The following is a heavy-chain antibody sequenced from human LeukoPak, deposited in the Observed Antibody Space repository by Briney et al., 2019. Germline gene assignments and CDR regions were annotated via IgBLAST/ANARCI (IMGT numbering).Heavy chain of an antibody. V-gene: IGHV4-34*01. CDR3: AKDGSRPTYYDFWSGYYRVWFDP. CDR2: INHSGST. CDR1: GGSFSGYY. Sequence: PSETLSLTCAVYGGSFSGYYWSWIRQPPGKGLEWIGEINHSGSTNYNPSLKSRVTISVDTSKNQFSLKLSSVTAADTAVYYCAKDGSRPTYYDFWSGYYRVWFDPWGQGTLVTVSS. D-gene: IGHD3-3*01. J-gene: IGHJ5*02.